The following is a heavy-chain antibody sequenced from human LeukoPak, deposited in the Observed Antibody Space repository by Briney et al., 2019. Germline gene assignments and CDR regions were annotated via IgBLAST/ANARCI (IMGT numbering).Heavy chain of an antibody. Sequence: GASVKVSCKASGGTFSSYAISWVRQAPGQGLEWMGGIIPIFGTANYAQKFQGRVTITADESTSTAYMELSSLRSEDTAVYYCARPARSGSYHYYYYGMDVWGQGTTVTVSS. CDR2: IIPIFGTA. D-gene: IGHD1-26*01. J-gene: IGHJ6*02. CDR1: GGTFSSYA. V-gene: IGHV1-69*13. CDR3: ARPARSGSYHYYYYGMDV.